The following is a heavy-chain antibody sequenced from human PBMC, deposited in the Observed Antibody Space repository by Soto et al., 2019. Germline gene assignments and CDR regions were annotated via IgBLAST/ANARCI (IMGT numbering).Heavy chain of an antibody. D-gene: IGHD2-15*01. CDR3: ARGRDAALNALDI. J-gene: IGHJ3*02. CDR1: GFTFSSYG. CDR2: IWHDGSSK. Sequence: QVQLVESGGGVVQPGRSLRLSCAASGFTFSSYGMHWVRQAPGKGLEGVAVIWHDGSSKYHADSGKGRFTISRDDSKNPLYLELNSLRAEDTAVYYWARGRDAALNALDIWGQGAMVTVSS. V-gene: IGHV3-33*01.